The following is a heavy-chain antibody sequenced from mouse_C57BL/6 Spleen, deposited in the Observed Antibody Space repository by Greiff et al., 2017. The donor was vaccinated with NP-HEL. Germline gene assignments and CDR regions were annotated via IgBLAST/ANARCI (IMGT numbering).Heavy chain of an antibody. J-gene: IGHJ3*01. CDR3: AKNFGNYEGAWFAY. D-gene: IGHD2-1*01. CDR2: IWRGGST. Sequence: VQLQESGPGLVQPSQSLSITCTVSGFSLTSYGVHWVRQSPGKGLEWLGVIWRGGSTDYNAAFMSRLSITKDNSKSQVFFKMNSLQADDTAIYYCAKNFGNYEGAWFAYWGQGTLVTVSA. CDR1: GFSLTSYG. V-gene: IGHV2-5*01.